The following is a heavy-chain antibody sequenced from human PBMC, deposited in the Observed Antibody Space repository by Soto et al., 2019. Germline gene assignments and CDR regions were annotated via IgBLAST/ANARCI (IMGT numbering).Heavy chain of an antibody. Sequence: PEGALRLSCAASGFTFNNYNMNWVRQAPGKGLEWVAYIRSTSTSIHYADSVRGRFTISRDSAKNSLYLQMNSLRDEDTAVYYCVRESLTVTPRVGVYYGMDVWGQGSTVTVSS. V-gene: IGHV3-48*02. CDR3: VRESLTVTPRVGVYYGMDV. J-gene: IGHJ6*02. CDR1: GFTFNNYN. D-gene: IGHD4-4*01. CDR2: IRSTSTSI.